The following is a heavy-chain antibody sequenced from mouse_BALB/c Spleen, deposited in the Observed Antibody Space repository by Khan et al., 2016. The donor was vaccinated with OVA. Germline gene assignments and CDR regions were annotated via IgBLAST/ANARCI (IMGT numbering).Heavy chain of an antibody. V-gene: IGHV1-80*01. CDR1: GYGFSNYL. J-gene: IGHJ3*01. D-gene: IGHD2-12*01. CDR3: AKSGDDDFAY. CDR2: IYPGDGNT. Sequence: QIQLVQSGAELVRPGSSVKISCKASGYGFSNYLMNWVKQGPGQGLEWIGQIYPGDGNTNYNGKFKDKATLTVDKSSSTAYMQLSSLTSEDSAVYVCAKSGDDDFAYWGQGTLVTVSA.